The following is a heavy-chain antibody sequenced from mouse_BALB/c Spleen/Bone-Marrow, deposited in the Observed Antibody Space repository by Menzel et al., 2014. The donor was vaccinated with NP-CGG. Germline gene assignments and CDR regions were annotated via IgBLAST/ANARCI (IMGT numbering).Heavy chain of an antibody. CDR2: IDPYYGGT. V-gene: IGHV1-39*01. CDR1: GYSFTGYN. D-gene: IGHD1-1*01. J-gene: IGHJ4*01. CDR3: ARRGTYGSSPYDYAMDY. Sequence: VQLQQSGPELEKPGASVKISCKASGYSFTGYNMNWVKQSNGKSLEWIGNIDPYYGGTSYNQKFEGKATLTVDKSSSTAYMQLKSLTSEDSAVYYCARRGTYGSSPYDYAMDYWGQGTSVTVSS.